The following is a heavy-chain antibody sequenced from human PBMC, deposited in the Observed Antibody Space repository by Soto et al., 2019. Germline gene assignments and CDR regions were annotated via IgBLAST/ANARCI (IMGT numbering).Heavy chain of an antibody. D-gene: IGHD6-19*01. J-gene: IGHJ4*02. Sequence: GESLKISCKGSGYTFTSHWISWVRQMPGKGLEWMGRIDPSDSYTSYSPSFHGHVTISVDKCISTAYLQWSILRASDSAIYYCXRHPAGQWLAVGDYWGQGTQLTVSS. CDR2: IDPSDSYT. V-gene: IGHV5-10-1*01. CDR3: XRHPAGQWLAVGDY. CDR1: GYTFTSHW.